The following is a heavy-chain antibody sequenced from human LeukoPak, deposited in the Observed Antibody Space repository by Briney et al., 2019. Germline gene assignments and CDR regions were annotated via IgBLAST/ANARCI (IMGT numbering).Heavy chain of an antibody. CDR1: GYTLTELS. Sequence: GASVKVSCKVSGYTLTELSMQWVRQAPGKGLEWMGGFDPEDGETIYAQKFQGRVTMTEDTSTDTAYMELSSLRSEDTAVYYCATGPRPPSGYDGFDYWGQGTLVTVSS. CDR3: ATGPRPPSGYDGFDY. J-gene: IGHJ4*02. D-gene: IGHD5-12*01. V-gene: IGHV1-24*01. CDR2: FDPEDGET.